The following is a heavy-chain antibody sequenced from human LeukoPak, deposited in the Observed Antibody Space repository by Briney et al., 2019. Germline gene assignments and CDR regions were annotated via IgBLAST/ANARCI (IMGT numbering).Heavy chain of an antibody. J-gene: IGHJ4*02. D-gene: IGHD3-16*02. V-gene: IGHV3-23*01. CDR1: GFTFSSYA. CDR3: AKVGSFDYVWGSYRRAPFDY. Sequence: GGSLRLSCAASGFTFSSYAMSWVRQAPGKGLEWVSAISGSGGSTYYADSVKGRFTISRDNSKNTLYLQMNSLRAEDTAVYYCAKVGSFDYVWGSYRRAPFDYWGQGILVTVSS. CDR2: ISGSGGST.